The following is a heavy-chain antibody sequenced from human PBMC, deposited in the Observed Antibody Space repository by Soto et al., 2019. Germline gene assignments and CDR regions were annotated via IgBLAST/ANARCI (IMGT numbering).Heavy chain of an antibody. J-gene: IGHJ4*02. D-gene: IGHD2-21*01. CDR1: GYNFPNYV. CDR2: THTGTGDA. CDR3: ARDLIATGGALMDF. V-gene: IGHV1-3*04. Sequence: ASVKVSCKASGYNFPNYVMHWVRQAPGQRLEWMGWTHTGTGDATYSEKFQGRVTITWDTSATTAYVELSSLRSEDTAVYYCARDLIATGGALMDFWGQGTLVTVPQ.